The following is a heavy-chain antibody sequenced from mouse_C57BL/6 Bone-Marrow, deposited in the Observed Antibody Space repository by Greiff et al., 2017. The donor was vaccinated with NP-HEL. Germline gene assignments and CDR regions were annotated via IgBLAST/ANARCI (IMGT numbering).Heavy chain of an antibody. CDR2: IYPSDSET. CDR1: GYTFTSYW. D-gene: IGHD2-5*01. Sequence: QVQLQQPGAELVRPGSSVKLSCKASGYTFTSYWMDWVKQRPGQGLEWIGNIYPSDSETHYNQKFKDKATLTVDKSSSTAYMQLSSLTSEDSAVYYCARQGIRWYSHYDYWGQGTTLTVSS. CDR3: ARQGIRWYSHYDY. V-gene: IGHV1-61*01. J-gene: IGHJ2*01.